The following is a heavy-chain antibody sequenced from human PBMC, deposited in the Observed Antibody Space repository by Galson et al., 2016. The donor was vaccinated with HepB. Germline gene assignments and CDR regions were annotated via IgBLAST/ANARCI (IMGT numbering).Heavy chain of an antibody. Sequence: SLRLSCAASGFTFSTYYMTWVRQPPGKGLEWVAGIKQDGSEKYYVDSVKGRFTISRDNAKNSLYVQMDSLRAEDTAVYFCARERFCSSATCYVGDAFHIGGQGIMVTVSS. J-gene: IGHJ3*02. CDR3: ARERFCSSATCYVGDAFHI. CDR1: GFTFSTYY. CDR2: IKQDGSEK. D-gene: IGHD2-2*01. V-gene: IGHV3-7*05.